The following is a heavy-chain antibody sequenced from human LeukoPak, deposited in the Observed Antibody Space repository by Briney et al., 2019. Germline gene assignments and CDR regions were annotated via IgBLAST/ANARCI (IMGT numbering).Heavy chain of an antibody. D-gene: IGHD5-18*01. Sequence: AESLKISSKGSAYSFTSYWISWVRQMPGKDPEWMGIIYPGNSDTRYSPSFQGQGTISADKSISTAYLQWSSLKASDTAMYYCARGYVGPNTLFDYWGQGTLVTVSS. V-gene: IGHV5-51*01. J-gene: IGHJ4*02. CDR2: IYPGNSDT. CDR3: ARGYVGPNTLFDY. CDR1: AYSFTSYW.